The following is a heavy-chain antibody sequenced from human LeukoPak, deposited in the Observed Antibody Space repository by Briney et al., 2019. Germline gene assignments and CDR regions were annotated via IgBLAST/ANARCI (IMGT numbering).Heavy chain of an antibody. Sequence: GESLKISCKGSGYSFTNYWIGWVRQMPGKGLEWMGIIYPGDSDTRYSPSFQGQVTISADKSISTAFLQWSSLKASDIAMYYCARHNRQTTGVGWFDPWGQGTLVTVSS. CDR2: IYPGDSDT. CDR3: ARHNRQTTGVGWFDP. V-gene: IGHV5-51*01. CDR1: GYSFTNYW. D-gene: IGHD4-23*01. J-gene: IGHJ5*02.